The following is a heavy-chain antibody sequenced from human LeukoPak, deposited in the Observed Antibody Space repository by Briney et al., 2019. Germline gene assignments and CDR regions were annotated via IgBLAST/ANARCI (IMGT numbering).Heavy chain of an antibody. CDR2: INPNSGGT. J-gene: IGHJ4*02. D-gene: IGHD2-2*01. Sequence: GASVKVSCKASGYTFTGYYMHWVRQAPGQGLEWMGWINPNSGGTNYAQKFQGWVTMTRNTSISTAYMELSSLRSEDAAVYYCARVRGTSWGPLHYWGQGTLVTVSS. CDR3: ARVRGTSWGPLHY. V-gene: IGHV1-2*04. CDR1: GYTFTGYY.